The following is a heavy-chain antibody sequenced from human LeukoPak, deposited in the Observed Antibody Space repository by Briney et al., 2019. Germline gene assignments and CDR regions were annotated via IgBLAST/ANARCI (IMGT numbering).Heavy chain of an antibody. CDR2: INHSGGT. V-gene: IGHV4-34*01. Sequence: SETLSLTCAVYGGSFSGHYWSWVRQPPAQGLEWIGEINHSGGTNYNPSLMSRVTISVDTSKNQFSLELTSVTAADTAVYYCARNSRGDGSNYLDYWGQGTLVTVSS. CDR1: GGSFSGHY. J-gene: IGHJ4*02. D-gene: IGHD5-24*01. CDR3: ARNSRGDGSNYLDY.